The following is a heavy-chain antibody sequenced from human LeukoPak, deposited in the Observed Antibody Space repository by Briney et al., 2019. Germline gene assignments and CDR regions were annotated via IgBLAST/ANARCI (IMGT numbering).Heavy chain of an antibody. D-gene: IGHD3-10*01. CDR1: GFTFSSYA. CDR3: ARSWFGGFDY. V-gene: IGHV3-30-3*01. CDR2: ISYDGSNK. J-gene: IGHJ4*02. Sequence: PGRSLRLSCAASGFTFSSYAMHWVRQAPGKGLKWVAVISYDGSNKYYADSVKGRFTISRDNSKNTLYLQMNSLRAEDTAVYYCARSWFGGFDYWGQGTLVTVSS.